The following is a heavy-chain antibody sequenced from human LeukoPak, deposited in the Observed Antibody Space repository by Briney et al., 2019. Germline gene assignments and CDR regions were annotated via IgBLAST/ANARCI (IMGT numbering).Heavy chain of an antibody. V-gene: IGHV3-23*01. CDR1: GFTFSSYA. CDR3: AKEWSSTWYWLDY. J-gene: IGHJ4*02. D-gene: IGHD6-13*01. CDR2: ISGSGDST. Sequence: GESLRLSCAASGFTFSSYAMSWVRQAPGKGLEWVSGISGSGDSTYYADSVKGRFTISRDNSKNTLYLQTNSLRAEDTAVYYCAKEWSSTWYWLDYWGQGTLVTVSS.